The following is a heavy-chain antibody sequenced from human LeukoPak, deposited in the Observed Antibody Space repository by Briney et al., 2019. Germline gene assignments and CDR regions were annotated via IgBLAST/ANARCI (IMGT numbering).Heavy chain of an antibody. CDR3: ARDGIVGARNEPDY. CDR2: IYPSGST. D-gene: IGHD1-26*01. J-gene: IGHJ4*02. Sequence: SETLSLTCTVPGYSISSGYYWGWIRQPPGKGLEWIGSIYPSGSTYYNPSLKSRVTISVDTSKNQFSLKLSSVTAADTAVYYCARDGIVGARNEPDYWGQGILVTVSS. CDR1: GYSISSGYY. V-gene: IGHV4-38-2*02.